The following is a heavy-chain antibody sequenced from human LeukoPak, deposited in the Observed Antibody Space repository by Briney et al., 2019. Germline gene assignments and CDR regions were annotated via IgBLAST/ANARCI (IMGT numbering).Heavy chain of an antibody. CDR2: ISGSGSYI. CDR3: AELGITMIGGV. Sequence: PGGSPRLSCAGSGFPFSIYSMNWVRQTPRKGLEWVSCISGSGSYIYYADSVKGRFTISRDNAKNSLHLQVNSLRAEDTAVYYCAELGITMIGGVWGKGTTVTISS. D-gene: IGHD3-10*02. CDR1: GFPFSIYS. V-gene: IGHV3-21*06. J-gene: IGHJ6*04.